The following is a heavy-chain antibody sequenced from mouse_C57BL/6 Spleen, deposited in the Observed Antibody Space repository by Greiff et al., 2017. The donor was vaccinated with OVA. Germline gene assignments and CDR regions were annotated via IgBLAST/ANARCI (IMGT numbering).Heavy chain of an antibody. V-gene: IGHV1-80*01. CDR1: GYAFSSYW. J-gene: IGHJ2*01. CDR3: AGSDSNYVADY. D-gene: IGHD2-5*01. CDR2: IYPGDGNT. Sequence: VQLHQSGAELVRPGASVKISCKASGYAFSSYWMNWVKQRPGKGLEWIGKIYPGDGNTYYNGKFKGKATLTADKSSSPAYMQRSSLTSEDAAVYVCAGSDSNYVADYWGQGTTLTVSS.